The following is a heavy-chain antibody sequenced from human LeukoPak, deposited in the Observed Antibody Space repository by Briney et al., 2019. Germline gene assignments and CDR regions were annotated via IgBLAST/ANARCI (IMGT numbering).Heavy chain of an antibody. J-gene: IGHJ4*02. V-gene: IGHV3-7*02. D-gene: IGHD1-26*01. Sequence: GGPLRLSCVVSEFTFSAYWMSWVRQAPGKGLEWVANINTDGSEKYYVDSVKGRFTISRDNAKNSLYLQMNSLRVEDTAMYYCAVAATGRGGIDYWGQGTLVTVSS. CDR1: EFTFSAYW. CDR2: INTDGSEK. CDR3: AVAATGRGGIDY.